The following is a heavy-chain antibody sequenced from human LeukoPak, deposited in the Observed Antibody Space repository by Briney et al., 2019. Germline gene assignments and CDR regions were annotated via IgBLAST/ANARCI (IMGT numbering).Heavy chain of an antibody. CDR2: IYHSGST. J-gene: IGHJ6*03. Sequence: SETLSLTCAVSGYPFSSGYYWGWIRHPPGKGLEWIGSIYHSGSTYYNPSLKSRVTISVDTSKNQFSLKLSSVTAADTAVYYCARVAAAGILNYYYYMDVWGKGTTVTVSS. CDR1: GYPFSSGYY. CDR3: ARVAAAGILNYYYYMDV. D-gene: IGHD6-13*01. V-gene: IGHV4-38-2*01.